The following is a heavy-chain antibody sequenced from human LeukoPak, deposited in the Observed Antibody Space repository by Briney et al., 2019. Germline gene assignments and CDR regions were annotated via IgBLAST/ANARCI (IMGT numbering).Heavy chain of an antibody. J-gene: IGHJ4*02. CDR2: IYYSGST. CDR1: DSFVYRRGFD. D-gene: IGHD4-17*01. V-gene: IGHV4-30-4*01. Sequence: SLTRPRSDSFVYRRGFDRSGIRITPKKSLEWIGYIYYSGSTYYHPSLKSRVTISLDTSKNQFSLKLSSVTAADTAVHYCARVTTVTTSFHFDYWGQGTLVTVSS. CDR3: ARVTTVTTSFHFDY.